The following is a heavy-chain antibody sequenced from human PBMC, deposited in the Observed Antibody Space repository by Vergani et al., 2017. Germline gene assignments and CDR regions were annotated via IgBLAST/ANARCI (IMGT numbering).Heavy chain of an antibody. Sequence: QVQLQQSGPGLVKPSQTLSLTCAISGDSVSSNSAAWNWIRQSPSRGLEWLGRTYYRSKWYNDYAVSVKSRITINPDTSKNQFSLKLSSVTAADTAVYYCARTHQLLLYRNWFDPWGQGTLVTVSS. CDR2: TYYRSKWYN. CDR1: GDSVSSNSAA. V-gene: IGHV6-1*01. CDR3: ARTHQLLLYRNWFDP. J-gene: IGHJ5*02. D-gene: IGHD2-2*02.